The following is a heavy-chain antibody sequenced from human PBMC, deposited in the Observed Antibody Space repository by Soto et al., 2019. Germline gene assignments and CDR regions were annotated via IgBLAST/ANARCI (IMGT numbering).Heavy chain of an antibody. V-gene: IGHV5-51*01. CDR1: GYIFTSYC. J-gene: IGHJ4*02. D-gene: IGHD2-2*02. CDR2: IYPGDSNT. Sequence: DSLKISCNGSGYIFTSYCIRSVRQLPWKGLQWMGIIYPGDSNTRYSPSFQGQVTISADKSVSTAYLQWSSLKASDTAIYYCARQGYCSITACYTVDYWGQRTLVGASS. CDR3: ARQGYCSITACYTVDY.